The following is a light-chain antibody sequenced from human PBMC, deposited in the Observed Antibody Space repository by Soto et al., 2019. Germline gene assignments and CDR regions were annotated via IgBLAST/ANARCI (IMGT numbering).Light chain of an antibody. CDR1: QSITTN. CDR3: QQYNDWPPLT. CDR2: GAS. V-gene: IGKV3-15*01. J-gene: IGKJ4*01. Sequence: EKVLTQSPVTLSVSLGERATLSCRASQSITTNLAWYQQKPGQAPRLLLFGASNRATGIPARFSGSGSGTEFSLTTSSIQSEDSAIYYCQQYNDWPPLTFGGGTKVEI.